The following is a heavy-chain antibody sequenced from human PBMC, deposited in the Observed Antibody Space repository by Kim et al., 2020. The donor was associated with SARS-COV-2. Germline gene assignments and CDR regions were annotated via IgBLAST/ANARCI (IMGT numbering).Heavy chain of an antibody. J-gene: IGHJ4*02. CDR3: ARPILTGPNDLEI. V-gene: IGHV1-69*01. D-gene: IGHD3-9*01. Sequence: SAQKFQGRVTITADESTSTAYMELSSLRSEDTAVYYCARPILTGPNDLEIWGQGTLVTVSS.